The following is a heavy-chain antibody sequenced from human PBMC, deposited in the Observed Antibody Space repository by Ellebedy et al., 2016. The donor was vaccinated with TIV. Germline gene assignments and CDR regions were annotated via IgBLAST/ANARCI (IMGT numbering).Heavy chain of an antibody. CDR2: IYYSGST. D-gene: IGHD2-15*01. J-gene: IGHJ6*02. V-gene: IGHV4-59*01. CDR1: GGSISSYY. CDR3: ARGPLRWELPYYYYGMDV. Sequence: SETLSLTCTVSGGSISSYYWSWIRQPPGKGLEWIGYIYYSGSTNYNPSLKSRVTISVDTSKNQFSLKLSSVTAADTAVYYCARGPLRWELPYYYYGMDVWGQGTTVTVSS.